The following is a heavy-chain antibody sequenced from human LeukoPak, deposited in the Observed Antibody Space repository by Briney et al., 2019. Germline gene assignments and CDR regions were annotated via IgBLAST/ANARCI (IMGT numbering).Heavy chain of an antibody. V-gene: IGHV3-30-3*02. J-gene: IGHJ6*01. D-gene: IGHD2/OR15-2a*01. CDR2: ISHDRSNS. CDR3: AKMTKMNFYHYAMDV. CDR1: GFTFSNYA. Sequence: GESLKISCAASGFTFSNYAMHWARQAPGKGLEWVAFISHDRSNSCHADSVKGRFTISRDNSENTLYLQMSSLRVEDTAVYYCAKMTKMNFYHYAMDVWGQGTTVTVSS.